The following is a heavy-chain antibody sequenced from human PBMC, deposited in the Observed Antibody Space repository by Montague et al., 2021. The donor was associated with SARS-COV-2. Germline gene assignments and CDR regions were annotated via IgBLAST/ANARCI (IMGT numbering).Heavy chain of an antibody. D-gene: IGHD2-15*01. CDR3: ARSLAATLLVYFDY. CDR1: GFTFSSYA. V-gene: IGHV3-30*04. J-gene: IGHJ4*02. Sequence: SLRLSCAASGFTFSSYAMHWVRQAPGKRLEWVAVISYDGSNKYYADSVKGRFTISRDNSKNTLYLQMNSLRAEDTAVYYCARSLAATLLVYFDYWGQGTLVTVSS. CDR2: ISYDGSNK.